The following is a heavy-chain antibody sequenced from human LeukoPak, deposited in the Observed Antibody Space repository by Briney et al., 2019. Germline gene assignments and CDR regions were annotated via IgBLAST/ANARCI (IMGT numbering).Heavy chain of an antibody. J-gene: IGHJ5*02. CDR1: GGSINNNIHY. D-gene: IGHD3-10*01. V-gene: IGHV4-39*07. CDR3: ARTIYGSGTYYNYNWFDP. CDR2: IFYSGQT. Sequence: SETLSLTCTVSGGSINNNIHYWGWIRQPPGKGLEWIGTIFYSGQTYYNPSLKSRVTISVDTSENQFSLKLRSVTAADTAVYYCARTIYGSGTYYNYNWFDPWGQGTLVTVSS.